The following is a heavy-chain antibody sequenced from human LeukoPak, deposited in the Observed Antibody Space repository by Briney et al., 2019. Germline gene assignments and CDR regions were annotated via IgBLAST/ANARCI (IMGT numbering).Heavy chain of an antibody. CDR3: AKDSCSSTSCYWDY. D-gene: IGHD2-2*01. CDR1: GFTFRSYA. J-gene: IGHJ4*02. CDR2: ISGSGGGT. Sequence: GGSLRLSCAASGFTFRSYAMSWVRQAPGKGLEWVSAISGSGGGTYYADSVKGRFTISRDNSKNTLYLQMNSLRAEDTAVYYCAKDSCSSTSCYWDYWGQGTLVTVSS. V-gene: IGHV3-23*01.